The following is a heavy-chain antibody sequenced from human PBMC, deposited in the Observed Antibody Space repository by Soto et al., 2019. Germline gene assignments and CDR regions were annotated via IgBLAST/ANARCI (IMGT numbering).Heavy chain of an antibody. V-gene: IGHV1-2*02. J-gene: IGHJ4*01. CDR1: GYPFSDNH. CDR3: ATARRGTVSLLAD. Sequence: ASVKVSWKASGYPFSDNHIHWVRQAPGQGLEWMGWLNPYSGATNYAAKFQGRVTMTRDASISTSYMELNGLKSDDTAVYYCATARRGTVSLLADWGQGTLVTVSS. CDR2: LNPYSGAT. D-gene: IGHD4-4*01.